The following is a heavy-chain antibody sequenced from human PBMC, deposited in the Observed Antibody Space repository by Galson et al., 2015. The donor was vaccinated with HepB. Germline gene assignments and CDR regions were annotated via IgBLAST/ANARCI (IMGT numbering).Heavy chain of an antibody. D-gene: IGHD2-21*01. CDR2: ISISTTTI. CDR3: ARDNGYCGGDICYDGIGFDY. V-gene: IGHV3-48*01. Sequence: SLRLSCAASGFIFSSHSMNWVRQAPGKGLEWVSYISISTTTIYYADFVKGRFTISRDNAKNSLYLQMNSLRAEDTAVYYCARDNGYCGGDICYDGIGFDYGGQGTLVTVSS. J-gene: IGHJ4*02. CDR1: GFIFSSHS.